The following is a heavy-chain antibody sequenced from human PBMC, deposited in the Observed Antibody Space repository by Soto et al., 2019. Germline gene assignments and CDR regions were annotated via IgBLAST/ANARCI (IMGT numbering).Heavy chain of an antibody. Sequence: PSETLSLTCAVYGGSFSGYYWSWIRQPPGKGLEWIGEINHSGSTNYNPSLKSRVTISVDTSKNQFSLKLSSVTAADTAVYYCATFTAWLDSWGQGTLLTVSS. CDR2: INHSGST. CDR3: ATFTAWLDS. J-gene: IGHJ5*01. D-gene: IGHD2-21*02. V-gene: IGHV4-34*01. CDR1: GGSFSGYY.